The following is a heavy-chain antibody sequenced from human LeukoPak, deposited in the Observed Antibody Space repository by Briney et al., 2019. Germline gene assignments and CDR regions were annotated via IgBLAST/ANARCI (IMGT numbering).Heavy chain of an antibody. D-gene: IGHD6-13*01. CDR1: GGSISSSNW. CDR2: IYHSGST. CDR3: ARDPSIAAAGTGWFDP. J-gene: IGHJ5*02. V-gene: IGHV4-4*02. Sequence: PSGTLSLTCAVSGGSISSSNWWSWVRQPPVKGLEWIGAIYHSGSTYYNPSLKSRVTISVDTSKNQFSLKLSSVTAADTAVYYCARDPSIAAAGTGWFDPWGQGTLVTVSS.